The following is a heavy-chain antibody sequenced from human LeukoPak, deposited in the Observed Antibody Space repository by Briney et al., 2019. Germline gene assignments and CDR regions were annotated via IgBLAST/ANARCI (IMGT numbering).Heavy chain of an antibody. CDR3: AREGSYCVGGDCYSSDF. CDR2: MHPGNGNT. Sequence: GASVKVSCKASGYRFISNYIQWVRQAPGLGPEWIGWMHPGNGNTRYAEKFQGRVTMTRDTSINTAYMDLSGLKSDDTAVYYCAREGSYCVGGDCYSSDFWGQGTLITVST. D-gene: IGHD2-15*01. J-gene: IGHJ4*02. CDR1: GYRFISNY. V-gene: IGHV1-2*02.